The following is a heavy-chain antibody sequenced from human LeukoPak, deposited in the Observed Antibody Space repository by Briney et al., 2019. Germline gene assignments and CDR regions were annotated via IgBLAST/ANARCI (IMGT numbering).Heavy chain of an antibody. CDR1: GFTFSHYG. J-gene: IGHJ4*02. D-gene: IGHD4-11*01. CDR3: AKGAQRGFDYSNSLEY. CDR2: IWNDGSNR. Sequence: GRSLRLSCAASGFTFSHYGMHWVRQVPGRGLEWVAVIWNDGSNRYYADSVKGRFTISRDNSQNTVYLQMNSLRAEDTAVYYCAKGAQRGFDYSNSLEYWGQGTLVTVSS. V-gene: IGHV3-33*06.